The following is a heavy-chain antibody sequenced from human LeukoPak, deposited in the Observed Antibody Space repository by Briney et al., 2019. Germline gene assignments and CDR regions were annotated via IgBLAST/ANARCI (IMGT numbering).Heavy chain of an antibody. V-gene: IGHV3-74*01. J-gene: IGHJ4*02. CDR3: ARVSRGYYDSSGYIDY. D-gene: IGHD3-22*01. CDR1: GFTFSSYW. Sequence: GGSLRLSCAASGFTFSSYWMHWVRQAPGKGLVWVSRINSDRSSTSYADSVKGRFTISRDNAKNTLYLQMNSLRAEDTAVYYCARVSRGYYDSSGYIDYWGQGTLVTVSS. CDR2: INSDRSST.